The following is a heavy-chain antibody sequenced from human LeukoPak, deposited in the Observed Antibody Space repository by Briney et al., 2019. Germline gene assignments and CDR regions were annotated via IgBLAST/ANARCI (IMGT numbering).Heavy chain of an antibody. V-gene: IGHV3-23*01. CDR3: ANGDIAAAGNYYYYGMDV. D-gene: IGHD6-13*01. Sequence: PGGSLRLSCAASGFTLSSYAMSWVRQAPGKGLEWVSAISGSGGSTYYADSVKGRFTISRDNSKYTLYLQMNSLRAEDTAVYYCANGDIAAAGNYYYYGMDVWGQGTTVTVSS. CDR1: GFTLSSYA. J-gene: IGHJ6*02. CDR2: ISGSGGST.